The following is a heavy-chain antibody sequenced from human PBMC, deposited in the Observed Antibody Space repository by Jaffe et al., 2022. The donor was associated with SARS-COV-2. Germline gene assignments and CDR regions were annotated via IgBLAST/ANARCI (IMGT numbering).Heavy chain of an antibody. J-gene: IGHJ3*02. CDR1: GFAFGSYG. V-gene: IGHV3-23*04. CDR3: ARPDIKGASVGAFDI. D-gene: IGHD1-26*01. Sequence: EAQLVESGGGLVRPGGSLRLSCVTSGFAFGSYGMDWVRQSLGKGLEWVAAINVAGDYLHYADSVKGRFTISRDDSGNTLYLQMNNVRDDDTAVYYCARPDIKGASVGAFDIWGQGTLVTVSS. CDR2: INVAGDYL.